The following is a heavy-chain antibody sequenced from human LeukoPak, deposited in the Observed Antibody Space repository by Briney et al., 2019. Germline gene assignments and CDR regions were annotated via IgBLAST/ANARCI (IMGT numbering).Heavy chain of an antibody. J-gene: IGHJ3*02. CDR3: ARAIDGYPPDAFDI. CDR1: GYTFTSYG. CDR2: ISAYNGNT. V-gene: IGHV1-18*01. D-gene: IGHD5-24*01. Sequence: GSVKVSCKASGYTFTSYGISWVRQAPGQGLEWMGWISAYNGNTNYAQKLQGRVTMTTDTSTSTAYMELRSLRSDDTAVYYCARAIDGYPPDAFDIWGQGTMVTVSS.